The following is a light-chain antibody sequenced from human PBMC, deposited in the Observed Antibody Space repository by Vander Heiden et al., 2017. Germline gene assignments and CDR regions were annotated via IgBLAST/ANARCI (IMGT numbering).Light chain of an antibody. Sequence: DIQVTQSPSTLYAAVGERVTITCRASQSISNYLAWYQQKPGKAPRLLIYKASSLESGVPLRFSGSGSGTEFTLTISSLQPDDFATYYCQQFNSYPVTFGQGTKVEIK. V-gene: IGKV1-5*03. J-gene: IGKJ1*01. CDR1: QSISNY. CDR2: KAS. CDR3: QQFNSYPVT.